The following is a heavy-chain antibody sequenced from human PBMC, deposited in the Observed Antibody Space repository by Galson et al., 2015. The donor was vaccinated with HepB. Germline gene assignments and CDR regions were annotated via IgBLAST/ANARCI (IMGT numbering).Heavy chain of an antibody. D-gene: IGHD5-24*01. J-gene: IGHJ4*02. CDR1: GFTFSANA. V-gene: IGHV3-23*01. CDR3: AKGARGGYIPLDY. Sequence: SLRLSCAASGFTFSANAMSWVRQAPGKGLEWVSSVNTYDGATLYADSVKGRFTISRDDSKNTLYLQMNSLRADDTALYYCAKGARGGYIPLDYWGQGALVTVSS. CDR2: VNTYDGAT.